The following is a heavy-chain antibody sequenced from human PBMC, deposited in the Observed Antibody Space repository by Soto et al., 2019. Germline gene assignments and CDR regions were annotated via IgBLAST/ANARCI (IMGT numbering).Heavy chain of an antibody. Sequence: ASVKVSCKAAGYTLTSGGISGVRRAPGQGVGWMGWISAYNGNTNYAQKLQGRVTMTTDTSTSTAYMELRSLRSDDTAVYYCAREGGRRGYCSSTSCYAVYYYYYGMDVWG. D-gene: IGHD2-2*01. CDR2: ISAYNGNT. J-gene: IGHJ6*02. CDR3: AREGGRRGYCSSTSCYAVYYYYYGMDV. CDR1: GYTLTSGG. V-gene: IGHV1-18*01.